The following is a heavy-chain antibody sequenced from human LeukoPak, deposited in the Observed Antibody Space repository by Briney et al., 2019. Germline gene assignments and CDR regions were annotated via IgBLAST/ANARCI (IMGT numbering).Heavy chain of an antibody. CDR3: ARDGYGDPGRRSDWLDP. D-gene: IGHD4-17*01. V-gene: IGHV3-74*01. J-gene: IGHJ5*02. Sequence: PGGSLRLSCAASGFTLSSYWMHWVRQAPGEGLVWVSRITGDGSSTSYADSVKGRFTVSRDNAKNTLYLQMNSLSAEDTAVYYCARDGYGDPGRRSDWLDPWGQGTLVSVSS. CDR1: GFTLSSYW. CDR2: ITGDGSST.